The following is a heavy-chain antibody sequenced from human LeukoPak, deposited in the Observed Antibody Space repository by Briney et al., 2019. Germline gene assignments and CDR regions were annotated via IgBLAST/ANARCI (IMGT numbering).Heavy chain of an antibody. CDR1: GFTFISYS. J-gene: IGHJ6*03. CDR3: AKRVVIKSTHYFYYYIHV. CDR2: IRYDGSNK. D-gene: IGHD3-3*01. V-gene: IGHV3-30*02. Sequence: PGGSLRLSCAASGFTFISYSMNWVRQAPGKGLEWVAFIRYDGSNKYYADSVKGRFTVSRDNSQSTLYLQMNSLRVEDTAVYYSAKRVVIKSTHYFYYYIHVWGKGTMVTVSS.